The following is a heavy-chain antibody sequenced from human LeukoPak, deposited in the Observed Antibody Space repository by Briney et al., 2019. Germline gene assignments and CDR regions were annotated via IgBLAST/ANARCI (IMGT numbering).Heavy chain of an antibody. CDR1: GYTFTSYG. D-gene: IGHD3-22*01. Sequence: GASVKVSCKASGYTFTSYGISWVRQAPGQGLEWMGWISAYNGNTNYAQKLQGRVTMTTDTSTSTAYMELRSLRSDDTAVYYCARAPYYYDSSGYYSYYFDYWGQGTLVTVSS. V-gene: IGHV1-18*04. CDR2: ISAYNGNT. CDR3: ARAPYYYDSSGYYSYYFDY. J-gene: IGHJ4*02.